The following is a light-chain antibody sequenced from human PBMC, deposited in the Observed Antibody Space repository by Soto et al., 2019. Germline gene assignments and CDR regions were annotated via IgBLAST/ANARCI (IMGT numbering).Light chain of an antibody. CDR3: QHYNSYSEA. Sequence: EIVMTQSPATLSVSPGERATLSCRASQSVSSNLAWYQQKPGQAPRLLIYAASTRATGIPVRFSGSGSGTEFTLTISSLQSDDFATYYCQHYNSYSEAFGQGTKVDI. CDR1: QSVSSN. J-gene: IGKJ1*01. V-gene: IGKV3-15*01. CDR2: AAS.